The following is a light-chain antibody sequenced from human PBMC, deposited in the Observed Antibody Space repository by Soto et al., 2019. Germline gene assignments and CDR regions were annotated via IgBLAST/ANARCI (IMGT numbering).Light chain of an antibody. CDR2: ETS. V-gene: IGKV3-20*01. CDR3: QQFGTSPLWT. CDR1: QSVSSEY. Sequence: LTQSPGNLSLYHGERATLSCRASQSVSSEYLAWYQQKPGQAPRLLMYETSTRATGSPDRLSGSGSGTDFTLTISRLEPEDVAVYFCQQFGTSPLWTFGQGTKVDIK. J-gene: IGKJ1*01.